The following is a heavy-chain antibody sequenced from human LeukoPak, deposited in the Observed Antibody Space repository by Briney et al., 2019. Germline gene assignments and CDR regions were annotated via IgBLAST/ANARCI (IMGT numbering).Heavy chain of an antibody. V-gene: IGHV3-21*01. CDR2: ISSSSSYI. CDR1: GFTFSSYA. D-gene: IGHD6-6*01. Sequence: PGGSLRLSCAASGFTFSSYAMSWVRQAPGKGLEWVSSISSSSSYIYYADSVKGRFTISRDNAKNSLYLQMNSLRAEDTAVYCCARDWAYYSSSSGYYFDYWGQGTLVTVSS. J-gene: IGHJ4*02. CDR3: ARDWAYYSSSSGYYFDY.